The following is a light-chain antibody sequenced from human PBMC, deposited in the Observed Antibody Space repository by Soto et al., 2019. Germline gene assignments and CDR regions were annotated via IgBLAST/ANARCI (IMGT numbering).Light chain of an antibody. CDR1: SSNIGAGYD. Sequence: QSVLTQPPSVSGAPGQRVTISCTASSSNIGAGYDVHWYQQLPGTVPKLLIYGNSNRPSGVPDRFSGSKSGTSASLGIPGLQAEDEADYYCQSYDSSLSGWVFGGGTKLTVL. CDR2: GNS. V-gene: IGLV1-40*01. J-gene: IGLJ3*02. CDR3: QSYDSSLSGWV.